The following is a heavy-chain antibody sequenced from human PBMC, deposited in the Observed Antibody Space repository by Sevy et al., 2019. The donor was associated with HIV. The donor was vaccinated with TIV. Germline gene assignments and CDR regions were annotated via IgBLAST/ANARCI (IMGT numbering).Heavy chain of an antibody. CDR2: ISYDGSNK. CDR3: ARGPYSSGWYAGWENYYYYGMDV. D-gene: IGHD6-19*01. J-gene: IGHJ6*02. CDR1: GFTFSSYA. Sequence: GGSLRLSCAASGFTFSSYAMHWVRQAPGKGLEWVAVISYDGSNKYYADSVKGRFTISRDNSKNTLYLQMNSLRAEDTAVYYCARGPYSSGWYAGWENYYYYGMDVWGQGTTVTVSS. V-gene: IGHV3-30*04.